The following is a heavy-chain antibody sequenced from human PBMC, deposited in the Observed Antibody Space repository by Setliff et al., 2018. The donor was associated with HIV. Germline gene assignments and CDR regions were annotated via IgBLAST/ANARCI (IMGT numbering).Heavy chain of an antibody. D-gene: IGHD5-12*01. Sequence: SVKVSYKASGGTFRSHEISWVRQDPGQGLEWMGGIIPIFKSADYAQKFQGSVTITTDESTSTAYMDLSSLKSEDTAIYYCARTSGDAYNYEGAFDVWGQGTLVTVSS. CDR1: GGTFRSHE. V-gene: IGHV1-69*05. CDR3: ARTSGDAYNYEGAFDV. CDR2: IIPIFKSA. J-gene: IGHJ3*01.